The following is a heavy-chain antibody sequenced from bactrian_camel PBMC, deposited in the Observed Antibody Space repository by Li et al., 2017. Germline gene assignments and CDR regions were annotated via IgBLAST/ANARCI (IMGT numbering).Heavy chain of an antibody. CDR2: IGRDGST. CDR3: AAVDDCYSGSWCSNY. V-gene: IGHV3S53*01. J-gene: IGHJ4*01. D-gene: IGHD3*01. Sequence: HVQLVESGGGSAQSGGSLKLSCAASGVKISNKCMSWFRQAPGKEREAVAAIGRDGSTTYTDSVKGRFTISQDDAKKTLYLQMNSLKTEDTAVYYCAAVDDCYSGSWCSNYWGQGTQVTVS. CDR1: GVKISNKC.